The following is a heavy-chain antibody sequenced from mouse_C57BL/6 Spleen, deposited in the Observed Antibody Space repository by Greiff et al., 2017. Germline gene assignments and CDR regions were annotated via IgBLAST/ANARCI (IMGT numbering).Heavy chain of an antibody. D-gene: IGHD2-3*01. CDR2: IYPGDGDT. V-gene: IGHV1-82*01. J-gene: IGHJ2*01. CDR3: ARSGDGYYVFDY. Sequence: QVQLQQSGPELVKPGASVKISCKASGYAFSSSWMNWVKQRPGKGLEWIGRIYPGDGDTNYNGKFKGKATLTAAKSSSTAYMQLSSLTSEDSAVYFCARSGDGYYVFDYWGQGTTLTVSS. CDR1: GYAFSSSW.